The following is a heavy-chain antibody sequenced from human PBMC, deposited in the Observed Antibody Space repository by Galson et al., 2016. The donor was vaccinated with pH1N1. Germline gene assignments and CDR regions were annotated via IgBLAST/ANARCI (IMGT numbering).Heavy chain of an antibody. V-gene: IGHV4-4*09. D-gene: IGHD4-11*01. J-gene: IGHJ5*02. Sequence: LRLSCAASGFTFSTYAMSWVRQFPGKGLEWIGYIYRSGTTNSNPSLKSRVTISVDTSKNQFSLRLRSVTAAGTAMYYCARDKGYSNYQGGPYDWFGLWGQGTLVTVSS. CDR2: IYRSGTT. CDR3: ARDKGYSNYQGGPYDWFGL. CDR1: GFTFSTYA.